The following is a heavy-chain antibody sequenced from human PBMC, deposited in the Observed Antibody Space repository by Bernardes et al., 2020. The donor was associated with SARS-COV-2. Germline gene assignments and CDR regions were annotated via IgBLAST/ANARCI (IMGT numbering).Heavy chain of an antibody. CDR2: LSGSGTTT. V-gene: IGHV3-23*01. J-gene: IGHJ4*02. D-gene: IGHD3-22*01. CDR1: GFTFSSYA. Sequence: GGSLRLSCAASGFTFSSYAMNWVRQAPGKGLEWVSVLSGSGTTTYYADSVKGRFTISRDNSRNTLYLQMNSLRAEDTALYYCAKRSYYYDSSDYYEFYYFDDWGKGTLVTVSS. CDR3: AKRSYYYDSSDYYEFYYFDD.